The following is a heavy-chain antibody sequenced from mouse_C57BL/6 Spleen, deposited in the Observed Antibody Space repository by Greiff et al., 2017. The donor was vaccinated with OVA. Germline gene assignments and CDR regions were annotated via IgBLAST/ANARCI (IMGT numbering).Heavy chain of an antibody. D-gene: IGHD1-1*01. CDR2: IDPETGGT. CDR1: GYTFTDYE. Sequence: VQLQESGVELVRPGASVTLSCKASGYTFTDYEMHWVKQTPVHGLEWIGAIDPETGGTAYNQKFKGKAILTADKSSSTAYMELRSLTSEDSAVYYCTREDYGSSSAWFAYWGQGTLVTVSA. J-gene: IGHJ3*01. CDR3: TREDYGSSSAWFAY. V-gene: IGHV1-15*01.